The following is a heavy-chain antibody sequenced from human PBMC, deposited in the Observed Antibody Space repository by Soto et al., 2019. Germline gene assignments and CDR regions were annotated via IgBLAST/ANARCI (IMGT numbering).Heavy chain of an antibody. CDR3: ARSLYSYGTQQGDYYFDY. J-gene: IGHJ4*02. CDR2: ISGSGGST. D-gene: IGHD5-18*01. CDR1: GFTFSSDA. V-gene: IGHV3-23*01. Sequence: EVQLLESGGGLVQPGGSLRLSCAASGFTFSSDAMSWVRQAPGKGLEWVSAISGSGGSTYYADSVKGRFTISRDNSKNTLYLQMNSLRAEDTAVYYCARSLYSYGTQQGDYYFDYWGQGTLVTVSS.